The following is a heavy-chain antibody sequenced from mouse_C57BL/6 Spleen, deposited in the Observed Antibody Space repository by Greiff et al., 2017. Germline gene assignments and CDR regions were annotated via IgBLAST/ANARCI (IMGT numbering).Heavy chain of an antibody. CDR1: GYTFTSYW. D-gene: IGHD3-2*02. CDR3: ARDSSGYVGWFAY. J-gene: IGHJ3*01. V-gene: IGHV1-55*01. Sequence: QVQLQQPGAELVKPGASVKMSCKASGYTFTSYWITWVKQRPGQGLEWIGDIYPGRCSTNYNEKFKSKATLTVDTSSSTAYMQLSSLTSEDSAVYYCARDSSGYVGWFAYWGQGTLVTVSA. CDR2: IYPGRCST.